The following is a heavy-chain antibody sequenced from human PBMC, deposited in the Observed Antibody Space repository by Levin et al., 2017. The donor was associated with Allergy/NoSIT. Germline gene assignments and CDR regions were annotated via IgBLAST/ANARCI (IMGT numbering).Heavy chain of an antibody. CDR3: ARGQHHSSGWYKFCY. J-gene: IGHJ4*02. CDR1: GYTFTGYY. V-gene: IGHV1-2*02. CDR2: INPNSGGT. Sequence: ASVKVSCKASGYTFTGYYMHWVRQAPGQGLEWMGWINPNSGGTNYAQKFQGRVTMTRDTSISTAYMELSRLRSDDTAVYYCARGQHHSSGWYKFCYWGQGTLVTVSS. D-gene: IGHD6-19*01.